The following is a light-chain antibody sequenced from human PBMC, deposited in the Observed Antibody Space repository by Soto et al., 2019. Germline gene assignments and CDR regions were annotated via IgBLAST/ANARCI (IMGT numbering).Light chain of an antibody. Sequence: DIQMTQSPSTLSAFLGDRVTITCRASQSISTWLAWYQHKPGKAPKLLIYQASSLEGGVPSRFSGSGSGTEFTLTISSLQPDDFATYYCQQYNIYSRTFGQGTKVETK. V-gene: IGKV1-5*03. CDR2: QAS. CDR3: QQYNIYSRT. J-gene: IGKJ2*02. CDR1: QSISTW.